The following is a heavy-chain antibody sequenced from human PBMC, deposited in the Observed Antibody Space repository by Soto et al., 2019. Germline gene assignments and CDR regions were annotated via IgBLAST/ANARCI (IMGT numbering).Heavy chain of an antibody. D-gene: IGHD2-8*02. J-gene: IGHJ4*02. CDR3: ARVPHLGYCTDTRCDRDY. CDR2: IYYTGNT. CDR1: GDSISSGDYY. Sequence: QVQLQESGPGLVKPSQTLSLTCIVSGDSISSGDYYWSWIRQPPGKGLEWIGYIYYTGNTYYNPSLKRRVTILVDKSKGQFPRNLSSVTAADTAVYYCARVPHLGYCTDTRCDRDYWGQGTLVTVSS. V-gene: IGHV4-30-4*01.